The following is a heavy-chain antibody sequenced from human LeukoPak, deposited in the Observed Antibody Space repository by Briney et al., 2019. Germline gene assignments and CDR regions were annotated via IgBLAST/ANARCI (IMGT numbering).Heavy chain of an antibody. D-gene: IGHD6-13*01. CDR2: ISSSSSYI. V-gene: IGHV3-21*01. Sequence: GGSLRLSCAASGFTFSSYSMNWVRQAPGKGLEWASSISSSSSYIYYADSVKGRFTISRDNAKNSLYLQMNSLRAEDTAVYYCARDSSWYGDYCYYMDVWGKGTTVTVSS. J-gene: IGHJ6*03. CDR1: GFTFSSYS. CDR3: ARDSSWYGDYCYYMDV.